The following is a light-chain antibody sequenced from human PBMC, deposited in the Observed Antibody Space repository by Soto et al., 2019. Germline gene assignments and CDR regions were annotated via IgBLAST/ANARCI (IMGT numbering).Light chain of an antibody. V-gene: IGKV3-15*01. J-gene: IGKJ4*01. Sequence: EIVMTQSPATLSVSPGERATLSCRASQRVNTNLAWYQQKPGQAPRLLIYGASTRATGVPARFSGSGSGTEFTLTISSLQSEDFVVYYCQQYHSWPPLTFGGGTKVEIK. CDR3: QQYHSWPPLT. CDR2: GAS. CDR1: QRVNTN.